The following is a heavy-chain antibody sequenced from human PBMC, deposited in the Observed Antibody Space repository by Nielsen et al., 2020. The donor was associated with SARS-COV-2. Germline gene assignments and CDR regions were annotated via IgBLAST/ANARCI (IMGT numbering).Heavy chain of an antibody. J-gene: IGHJ6*03. Sequence: SETLSLTCTVSGGSISSSSYYWGWIRQPPGKGLEWIGSIYYSGSTYYNPSLKSRVTISVDTSKNQFSLKLSSVTAADTAVYYCARHVRARAPDSSFPYYMDVWGKGTTVTVSS. CDR3: ARHVRARAPDSSFPYYMDV. V-gene: IGHV4-39*01. CDR1: GGSISSSSYY. CDR2: IYYSGST. D-gene: IGHD3-22*01.